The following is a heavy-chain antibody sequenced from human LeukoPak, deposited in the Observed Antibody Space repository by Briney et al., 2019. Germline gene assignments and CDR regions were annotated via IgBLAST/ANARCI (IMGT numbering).Heavy chain of an antibody. J-gene: IGHJ4*02. CDR2: ISYDGSNK. CDR1: GFTFSSYG. CDR3: AKDNYYDGYDY. V-gene: IGHV3-30*18. Sequence: GGSLRLSCAASGFTFSSYGMHWVRQAPGKGLEWVAVISYDGSNKYYADSVKGRFTISRDNSKNTLYLQMNSLRAEDTAVYYCAKDNYYDGYDYWGQGTLVTVSS. D-gene: IGHD3-22*01.